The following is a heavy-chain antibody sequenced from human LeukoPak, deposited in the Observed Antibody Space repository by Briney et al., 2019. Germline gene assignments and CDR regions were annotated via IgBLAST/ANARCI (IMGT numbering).Heavy chain of an antibody. J-gene: IGHJ6*02. CDR1: GYTFTGYY. V-gene: IGHV1-2*02. Sequence: ASVKVSCKASGYTFTGYYMHWVRQAPGQGLEWMGWINPNSGGTNYAQKFQGRVTMTRDTSISTAYMELSRLRSDDTAVYYCPRLLLGSYGMDVWGQGTTVTVSS. CDR2: INPNSGGT. D-gene: IGHD2-15*01. CDR3: PRLLLGSYGMDV.